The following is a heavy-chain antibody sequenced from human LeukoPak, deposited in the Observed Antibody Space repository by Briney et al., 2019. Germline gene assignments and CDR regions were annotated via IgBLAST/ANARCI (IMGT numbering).Heavy chain of an antibody. J-gene: IGHJ6*04. CDR2: ISGSGGST. CDR3: AREREVRGVIITIPYGMDV. Sequence: GGSLRLSCAASGFTFSSYAMSWVRRAPGKGLEWVSAISGSGGSTYYADSVKGRFTISRDNSKNTLYLQMNSLRAEDTAVYYCAREREVRGVIITIPYGMDVWGKGTTVTVSS. CDR1: GFTFSSYA. D-gene: IGHD3-10*01. V-gene: IGHV3-23*01.